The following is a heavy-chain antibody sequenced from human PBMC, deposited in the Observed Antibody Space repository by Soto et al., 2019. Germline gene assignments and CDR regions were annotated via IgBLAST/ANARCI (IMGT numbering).Heavy chain of an antibody. D-gene: IGHD2-15*01. V-gene: IGHV3-21*01. Sequence: GGSLRLSCTASGFAFMTYGMNWVRQAPGKGLEWVGNINDRGSNTVYADSVKGRFTISRDNAKNSVYLQINSLRAEDTAVYFCARDCSGGSCYPGMDVWGQGTTVTVSS. CDR3: ARDCSGGSCYPGMDV. CDR1: GFAFMTYG. CDR2: INDRGSNT. J-gene: IGHJ6*02.